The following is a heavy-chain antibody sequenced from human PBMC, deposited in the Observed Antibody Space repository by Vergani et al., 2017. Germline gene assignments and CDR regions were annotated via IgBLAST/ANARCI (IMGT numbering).Heavy chain of an antibody. V-gene: IGHV3-11*04. D-gene: IGHD3-22*01. CDR2: ISSSGTTI. Sequence: QVQVVESGGGLVNPAGSLRLSCAASGFTFSDYYMSWIRQAPGKGLEWVSCISSSGTTIYYADSVKGRFTISRDNAKNSLFLQVNSLSAEDTAVYYCARGPNYYDSSGNYHVGPFDYWCQGTPVTVSS. CDR3: ARGPNYYDSSGNYHVGPFDY. J-gene: IGHJ4*02. CDR1: GFTFSDYY.